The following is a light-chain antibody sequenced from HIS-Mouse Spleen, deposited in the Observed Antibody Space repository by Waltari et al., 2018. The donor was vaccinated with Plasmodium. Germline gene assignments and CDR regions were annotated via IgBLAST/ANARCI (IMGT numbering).Light chain of an antibody. J-gene: IGKJ3*01. V-gene: IGKV3-15*01. Sequence: EIVMTQSPATLSVSPGESATLSCRASQRVSSNLAWYQQKPGQAPRLLSYGASTRATGIPARFSGSGSGTEFTLTISSLQSEDFAVYYCQQYNNWSFTFGPGTKVDIK. CDR2: GAS. CDR1: QRVSSN. CDR3: QQYNNWSFT.